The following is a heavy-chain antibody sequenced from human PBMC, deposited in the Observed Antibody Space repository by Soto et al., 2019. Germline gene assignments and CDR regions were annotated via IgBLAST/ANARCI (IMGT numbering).Heavy chain of an antibody. CDR2: INTYNGNT. CDR3: AMVDVYVTPSPQDV. D-gene: IGHD3-16*01. J-gene: IGHJ6*02. Sequence: QVQLVQSRAEVKNPGASVKVSCKASGYSFTRYGIAWARQAPGQGLGWMGWINTYNGNTNYAQNLQGRVTLTTDTSTSTAYRELTSLRSNDTAIYYCAMVDVYVTPSPQDVWGQGTTVIVAS. CDR1: GYSFTRYG. V-gene: IGHV1-18*01.